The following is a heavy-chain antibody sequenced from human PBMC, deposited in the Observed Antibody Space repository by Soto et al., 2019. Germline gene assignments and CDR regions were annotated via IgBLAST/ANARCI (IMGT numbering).Heavy chain of an antibody. V-gene: IGHV1-8*01. J-gene: IGHJ4*02. CDR1: GYTFTKYD. D-gene: IGHD5-12*01. Sequence: QVHLVQSGAEVRVPGASVKVSCRTSGYTFTKYDINWVRQAAGQGLEWMGWINPNFADNTGYAQKLQGRVTMTRDTSISTVYMELSSLRSDDTAVYFCARGIDAGYDYWGQGSLVTVSS. CDR2: INPNFADNT. CDR3: ARGIDAGYDY.